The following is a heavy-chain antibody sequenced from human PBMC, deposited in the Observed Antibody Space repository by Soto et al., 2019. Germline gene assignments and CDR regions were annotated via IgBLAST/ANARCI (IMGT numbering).Heavy chain of an antibody. V-gene: IGHV3-21*01. CDR2: ISSSSSYI. J-gene: IGHJ6*02. CDR3: ERSISGYDHRYYYYYGMDV. D-gene: IGHD5-12*01. Sequence: EVQLVESGGGLVKPGGSLRLTCAASGFTFSSYSMNWVRQAPGKGLEWVSSISSSSSYIYYADSVKGRFTISRDNAKNSLYLQMNSLRAEDTAVYDCERSISGYDHRYYYYYGMDVWGQGTTFTVSS. CDR1: GFTFSSYS.